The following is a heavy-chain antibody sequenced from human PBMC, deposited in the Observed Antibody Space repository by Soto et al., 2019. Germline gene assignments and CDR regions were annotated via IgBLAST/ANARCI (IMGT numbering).Heavy chain of an antibody. Sequence: PSETLSLTCTVSGGSISSGDYYWSWIRQHPGKGLEWIGYIYYSGSTYYNPSLKSRVTISVDTSKNQFSLKLSSVTAEDTAVYYCTRARAGVPAAMDYYYYGMDVWGQGTTVTVSS. J-gene: IGHJ6*01. CDR2: IYYSGST. D-gene: IGHD2-2*01. CDR3: TRARAGVPAAMDYYYYGMDV. V-gene: IGHV4-31*03. CDR1: GGSISSGDYY.